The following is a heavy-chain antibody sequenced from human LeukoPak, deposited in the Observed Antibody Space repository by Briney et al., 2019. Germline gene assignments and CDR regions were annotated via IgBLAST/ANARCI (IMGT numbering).Heavy chain of an antibody. CDR3: ASLMGATIPEKIDY. D-gene: IGHD1-26*01. V-gene: IGHV1-69*02. J-gene: IGHJ4*02. Sequence: ASVKVSCKASGYTFTGYSIHWVRQAPGQGLEWMGRIIPILGIANYAQKFQGRVTITADESTSTAYMELSSLRSEDTAVYYCASLMGATIPEKIDYWGQGTLVTVSS. CDR1: GYTFTGYS. CDR2: IIPILGIA.